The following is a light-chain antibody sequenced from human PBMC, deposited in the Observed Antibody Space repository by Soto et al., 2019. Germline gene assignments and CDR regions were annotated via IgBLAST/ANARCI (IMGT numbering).Light chain of an antibody. Sequence: EIVLTQSPGTLSLSPGERATLSCRASQSVSSSYLAWYQQKPGQAPRLLIYGASGRATGMPDRFSGSGSGTDFTLTISRLEPEDFAVYYCQQYGGSTLYTFGQGTKLEIK. J-gene: IGKJ2*01. V-gene: IGKV3-20*01. CDR2: GAS. CDR3: QQYGGSTLYT. CDR1: QSVSSSY.